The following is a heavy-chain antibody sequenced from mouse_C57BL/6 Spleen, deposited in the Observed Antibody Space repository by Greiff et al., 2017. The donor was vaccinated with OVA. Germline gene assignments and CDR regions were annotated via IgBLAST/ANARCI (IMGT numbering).Heavy chain of an antibody. V-gene: IGHV1-19*01. CDR1: GYTFTDYY. CDR3: ASGDYGNFYAMDY. J-gene: IGHJ4*01. CDR2: INPYNGGT. D-gene: IGHD2-1*01. Sequence: EVQLKESGPVLVKPGASVKMSCKASGYTFTDYYMNWVKQSHGKSLEWIGVINPYNGGTSYNQKFKGKATLTVDKSSSTAYMELNSLTSEDSAGYYWASGDYGNFYAMDYWGQGTSVTVSS.